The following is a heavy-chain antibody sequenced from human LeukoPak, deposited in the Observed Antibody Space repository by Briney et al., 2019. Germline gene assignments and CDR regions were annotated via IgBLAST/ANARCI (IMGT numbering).Heavy chain of an antibody. Sequence: SGTLSLACAVSGGSISSSNWWRWVRQPPGKGLEWIGEIYHSGSTNYNPSLKSRVTISVDKSKNQFSLKLSSVTAADTAVYYCASRYGEEYYYGMDVWGQGTTVTVSS. D-gene: IGHD4-17*01. CDR3: ASRYGEEYYYGMDV. CDR1: GGSISSSNW. V-gene: IGHV4-4*02. J-gene: IGHJ6*02. CDR2: IYHSGST.